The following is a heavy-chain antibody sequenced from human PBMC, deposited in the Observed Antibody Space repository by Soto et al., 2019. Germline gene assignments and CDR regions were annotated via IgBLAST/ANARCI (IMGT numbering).Heavy chain of an antibody. Sequence: SETLSLTCTFSVGSISSGGYYWSWIRQHPGKGLEWIGYIYYSGSTYYNPSLKSRVTISVDTSKNQFSLKLSSVTAADTAVYYCARNGGDTAMGVNWFDPWGQGTLVTVSS. CDR1: VGSISSGGYY. J-gene: IGHJ5*02. V-gene: IGHV4-31*03. CDR2: IYYSGST. D-gene: IGHD5-18*01. CDR3: ARNGGDTAMGVNWFDP.